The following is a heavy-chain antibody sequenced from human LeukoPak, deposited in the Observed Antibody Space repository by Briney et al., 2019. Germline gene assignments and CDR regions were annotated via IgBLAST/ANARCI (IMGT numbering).Heavy chain of an antibody. CDR3: ARERQDTILHSGAFDI. CDR2: IPSDGSHT. D-gene: IGHD2-21*01. V-gene: IGHV3-30-3*01. Sequence: GGSLRLSCAASGLTFSTYFMHWVRQAPGKGLEWVADIPSDGSHTFYVESVKGRFTISRDNSKNTLYMRMNSLRAEDTAVYFCARERQDTILHSGAFDIWGQGTMVTVSS. J-gene: IGHJ3*02. CDR1: GLTFSTYF.